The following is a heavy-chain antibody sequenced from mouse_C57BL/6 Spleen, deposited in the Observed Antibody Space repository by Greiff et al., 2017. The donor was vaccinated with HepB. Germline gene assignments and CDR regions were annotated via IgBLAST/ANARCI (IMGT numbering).Heavy chain of an antibody. CDR2: INPNNGGT. V-gene: IGHV1-22*01. D-gene: IGHD1-1*01. J-gene: IGHJ2*01. CDR3: ARGYYGSRLDY. CDR1: GYTFTDYN. Sequence: EVKLVESGPELVKPGASVKMSCKASGYTFTDYNMHWVKQSHGKSLEWIGYINPNNGGTSYNQKFKGKATLTVNKSSSTAYMELRSLTSEDSAVYYCARGYYGSRLDYWGQGTTLTVSS.